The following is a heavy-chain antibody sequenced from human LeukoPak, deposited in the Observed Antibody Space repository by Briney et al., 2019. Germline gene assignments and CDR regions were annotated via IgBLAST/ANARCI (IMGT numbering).Heavy chain of an antibody. CDR2: IIPIFGTA. Sequence: SVKVSCKASVGTFSSYAISWVRQAPAQGLEWMGRIIPIFGTANYAQKFQGRVTITTDESTSTAYMELSSLRSEDTAVYYCARNEEWWSPFDYWGQGTLVTVSS. D-gene: IGHD2-15*01. CDR1: VGTFSSYA. CDR3: ARNEEWWSPFDY. J-gene: IGHJ4*02. V-gene: IGHV1-69*05.